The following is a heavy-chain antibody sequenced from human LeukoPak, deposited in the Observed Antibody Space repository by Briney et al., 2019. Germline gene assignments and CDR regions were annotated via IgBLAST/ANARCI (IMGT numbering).Heavy chain of an antibody. D-gene: IGHD3-10*01. V-gene: IGHV4-39*01. CDR1: GGSISSSDHY. CDR3: ARGRSLLWFGHIDY. Sequence: PSETLSLTCTVSGGSISSSDHYWGWIRQPPGKGLEWIANIYYSGSTYYNPSLKSRVTISVDTSKNQLYLKLRSVTAADTAVYYCARGRSLLWFGHIDYWGQGTLVTVSS. J-gene: IGHJ4*02. CDR2: IYYSGST.